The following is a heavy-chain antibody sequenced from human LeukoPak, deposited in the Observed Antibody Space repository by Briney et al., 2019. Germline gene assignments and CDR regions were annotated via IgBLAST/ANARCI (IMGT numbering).Heavy chain of an antibody. CDR1: GGSISSGGYS. J-gene: IGHJ4*02. CDR3: ARVRDGYDPFFDY. V-gene: IGHV4-30-2*01. D-gene: IGHD5-24*01. Sequence: SETLSLTCAVSGGSISSGGYSWSWIRQPPGKGLEWIGYIYHSGSTYYNPSLKSRVTISVDRSKNQFSLKLSSVTAADTAVYYCARVRDGYDPFFDYWGQGALVTVSS. CDR2: IYHSGST.